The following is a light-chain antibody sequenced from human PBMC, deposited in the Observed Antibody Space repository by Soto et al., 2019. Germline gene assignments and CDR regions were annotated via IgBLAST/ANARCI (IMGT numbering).Light chain of an antibody. J-gene: IGKJ5*01. V-gene: IGKV3-20*01. Sequence: EIVLTQSPGTLSLSPGERATLSCRASQSVTNSFLAWYQQKPGQAPRLLIYGASTRATGIPDRFSGSGSGTDFTLTISRLEPEDFAVYYCQQYSSSPSITFGQGTRLEI. CDR3: QQYSSSPSIT. CDR2: GAS. CDR1: QSVTNSF.